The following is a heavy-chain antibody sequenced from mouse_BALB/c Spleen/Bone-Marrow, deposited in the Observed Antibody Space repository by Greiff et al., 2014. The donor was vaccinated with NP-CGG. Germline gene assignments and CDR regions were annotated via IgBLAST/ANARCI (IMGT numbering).Heavy chain of an antibody. D-gene: IGHD1-1*01. Sequence: EVKVEESGGGLVQPGGSMKLSCVASGFTFSSNWMSWVRQSPEKGFEWVAEIRLKSDNYATHYAESVKGKFTISRDDSKSRLYLQMNSLRAEDTGIYYCRAITLAYWGQGTLVTVSA. J-gene: IGHJ3*01. CDR2: IRLKSDNYAT. CDR1: GFTFSSNW. CDR3: RAITLAY. V-gene: IGHV6-6*02.